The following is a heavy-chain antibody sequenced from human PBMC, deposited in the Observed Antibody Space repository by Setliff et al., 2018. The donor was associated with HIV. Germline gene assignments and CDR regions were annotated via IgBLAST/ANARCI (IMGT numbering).Heavy chain of an antibody. CDR2: LSYRGTT. D-gene: IGHD3-9*01. J-gene: IGHJ4*02. Sequence: SETLSLTCTVSGGSVSTSTYYWGWIRQPPGKGLEYIGTLSYRGTTHYNPSLKSRIALSIDSSKNQFSLNLHFVTATDSALYYCATTRPISTGYPGFSDSWGQGIAVTVSS. CDR1: GGSVSTSTYY. V-gene: IGHV4-39*01. CDR3: ATTRPISTGYPGFSDS.